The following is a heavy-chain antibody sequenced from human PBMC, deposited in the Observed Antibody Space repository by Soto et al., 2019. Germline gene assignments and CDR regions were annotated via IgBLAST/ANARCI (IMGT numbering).Heavy chain of an antibody. CDR3: AREPQPWDYYYGMDV. CDR2: ISYDGSNK. Sequence: QVQLVKSGGGVVQPGRSLRLSCAASGFTFSSYAMHWVRQAPGKGLEWVAVISYDGSNKYYADSVKGRFTISRDNSKNTLYLQMNSLRAEDTAVYYCAREPQPWDYYYGMDVWGQGTTVTVSS. CDR1: GFTFSSYA. J-gene: IGHJ6*02. D-gene: IGHD3-16*01. V-gene: IGHV3-30-3*01.